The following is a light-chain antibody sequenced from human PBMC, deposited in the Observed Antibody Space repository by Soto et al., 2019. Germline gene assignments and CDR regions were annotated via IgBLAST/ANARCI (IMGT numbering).Light chain of an antibody. CDR3: QQIYSLSANI. CDR2: DAS. J-gene: IGKJ2*01. Sequence: DIQMTQSPSSLSASVGDRVTITCRASETIDTSLNWYQHKPGKAPTLLIYDASSLQSGVPSRFSCSRSGKDFNLAITRLQLEDFATYYCQQIYSLSANIFGQGTRLEIE. V-gene: IGKV1-39*01. CDR1: ETIDTS.